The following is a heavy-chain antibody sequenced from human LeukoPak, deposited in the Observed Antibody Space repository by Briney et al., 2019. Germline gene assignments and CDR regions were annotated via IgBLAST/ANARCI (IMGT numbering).Heavy chain of an antibody. J-gene: IGHJ5*02. CDR1: GYIFTDYY. CDR2: INPNSGGT. CDR3: ARGRYCSSTSCHINWFDP. D-gene: IGHD2-2*02. V-gene: IGHV1-2*02. Sequence: ASVKVSCKASGYIFTDYYMHWVRQAPGQGLEWMGWINPNSGGTNYAQKFQGRVTMTRDTSISTAYMELSRLRSDDTAVYYCARGRYCSSTSCHINWFDPWGQGTLVTVSS.